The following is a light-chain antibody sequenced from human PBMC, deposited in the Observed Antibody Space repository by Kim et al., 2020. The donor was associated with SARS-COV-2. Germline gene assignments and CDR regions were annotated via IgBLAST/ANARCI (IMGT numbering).Light chain of an antibody. CDR1: NSGSKR. Sequence: APGKTARITCGGNNSGSKRVHWYQQKPGQAPVLVIYYDSDRPSGIPERFSGSNSGNTATLTISSVEAGDEADYYCQVWDSSSDHVVFGGGTQLTVL. V-gene: IGLV3-21*04. CDR3: QVWDSSSDHVV. J-gene: IGLJ2*01. CDR2: YDS.